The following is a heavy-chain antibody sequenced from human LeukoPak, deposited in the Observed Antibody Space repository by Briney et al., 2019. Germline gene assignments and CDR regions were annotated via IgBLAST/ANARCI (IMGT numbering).Heavy chain of an antibody. V-gene: IGHV3-20*04. Sequence: GGSLRLSCAASGFKFDDYGMTWVRHVPGKGLEWVCDIKRNTGGTIYADCVKGRFTISRDKGKNSLYLQVNSLRAEDTAVYYCARGSRLGVVERDAFDIWGQGTMVTVSS. J-gene: IGHJ3*02. CDR1: GFKFDDYG. D-gene: IGHD3-3*01. CDR3: ARGSRLGVVERDAFDI. CDR2: IKRNTGGT.